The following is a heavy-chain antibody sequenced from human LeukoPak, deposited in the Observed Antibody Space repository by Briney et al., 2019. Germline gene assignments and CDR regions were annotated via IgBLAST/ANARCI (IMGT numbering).Heavy chain of an antibody. V-gene: IGHV3-30*02. CDR3: ARGGHTMAPGADAFDI. Sequence: GGSLRLSCAASGFTFSSYGMHWVRQAPGKGLEWVAFIRFDGSHKFQTDSVKGRFNISRDISKNTLFLQMNNLRPEDTAVYYCARGGHTMAPGADAFDIWGQGTMVTVSS. D-gene: IGHD3-3*01. J-gene: IGHJ3*02. CDR2: IRFDGSHK. CDR1: GFTFSSYG.